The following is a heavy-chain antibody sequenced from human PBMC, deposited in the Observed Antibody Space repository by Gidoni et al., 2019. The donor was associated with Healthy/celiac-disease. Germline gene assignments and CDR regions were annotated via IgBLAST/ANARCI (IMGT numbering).Heavy chain of an antibody. CDR2: IYYSGIT. V-gene: IGHV4-31*01. Sequence: QVQLQEAGTGLCKPSQSLSLTCTVTAGPLSSGGHYWSWIRQHPGKGLEWIGYIYYSGITYYNPSLKSLVTISVDTSKNQFSLKLSSGTAADTAVYYCARGRVVVAATPGYYFDYWGQGTLVTVSS. J-gene: IGHJ4*02. D-gene: IGHD2-15*01. CDR3: ARGRVVVAATPGYYFDY. CDR1: AGPLSSGGHY.